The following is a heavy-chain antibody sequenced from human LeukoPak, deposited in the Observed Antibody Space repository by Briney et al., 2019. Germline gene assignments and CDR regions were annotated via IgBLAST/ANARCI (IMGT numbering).Heavy chain of an antibody. CDR2: ISSGSRYI. Sequence: GGSLRLSRATSGFTFSTSDMNWVRQTPGKGLEWVSSISSGSRYIYYADSVKGRFTSSRDNAGNSLFLQMNSLRAEDTAVYYSARMVSDVGNIRGCWFDPWGQGTLVTVSS. J-gene: IGHJ5*02. CDR3: ARMVSDVGNIRGCWFDP. CDR1: GFTFSTSD. D-gene: IGHD2-8*01. V-gene: IGHV3-21*06.